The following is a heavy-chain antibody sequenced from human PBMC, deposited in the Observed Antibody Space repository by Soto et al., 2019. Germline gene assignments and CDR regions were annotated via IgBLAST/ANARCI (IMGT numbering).Heavy chain of an antibody. J-gene: IGHJ6*02. V-gene: IGHV3-30*18. CDR3: AKDRRPNYCYGMDV. D-gene: IGHD6-25*01. CDR2: ISFDGSNK. CDR1: GFTFSSYG. Sequence: QVQLVESGGGVVHPGRSLRLSCAASGFTFSSYGMHWVRQAPGKGLEWVAVISFDGSNKYYADSVKGRFTISRDNSKNTLYLQMNSLRAEDTAVYYCAKDRRPNYCYGMDVWGLGTTVTVSS.